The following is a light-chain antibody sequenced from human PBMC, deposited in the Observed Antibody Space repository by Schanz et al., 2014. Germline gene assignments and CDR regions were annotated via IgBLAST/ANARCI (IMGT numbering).Light chain of an antibody. CDR2: GAS. CDR3: QQYGSSLT. Sequence: EIVMTQSPATLSVSPGERATLSCRARQSVSNTLAWYQQKPGQAPRLLIYGASTRATGIPARFSGSGSGTVFTLTITRLEPEDFAVYYCQQYGSSLTFGQGTRLEIK. CDR1: QSVSNT. V-gene: IGKV3-20*01. J-gene: IGKJ5*01.